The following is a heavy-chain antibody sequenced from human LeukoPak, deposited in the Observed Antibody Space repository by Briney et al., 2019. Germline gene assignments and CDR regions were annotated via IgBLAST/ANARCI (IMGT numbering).Heavy chain of an antibody. V-gene: IGHV3-49*04. CDR2: IRSKAYGGTT. CDR3: TTTVVVSAAIRGVIDY. D-gene: IGHD2-2*02. J-gene: IGHJ4*02. CDR1: GFTFGDYA. Sequence: PGGSLRLSCTASGFTFGDYAMSWVRQAPGKGLEWVGFIRSKAYGGTTEYAASVKGRFTISRDDSKSIAYLQMNSLKTEDTAVYYCTTTVVVSAAIRGVIDYWGQGTLVTVSS.